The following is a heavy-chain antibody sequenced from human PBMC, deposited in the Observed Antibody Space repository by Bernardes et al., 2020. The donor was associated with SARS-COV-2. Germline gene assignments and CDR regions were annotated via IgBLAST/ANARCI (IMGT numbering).Heavy chain of an antibody. V-gene: IGHV1-46*01. Sequence: ASVKVSCKTSGYTFSHYYVHWVRQAPGQGLEWMAMILPSDGSTSYPQNFQGRVTMTMDTSTATVYLELASLRYEDTALYYCVRDNSAFDYWGQETLVTVSS. CDR1: GYTFSHYY. CDR2: ILPSDGST. CDR3: VRDNSAFDY. D-gene: IGHD1-1*01. J-gene: IGHJ4*02.